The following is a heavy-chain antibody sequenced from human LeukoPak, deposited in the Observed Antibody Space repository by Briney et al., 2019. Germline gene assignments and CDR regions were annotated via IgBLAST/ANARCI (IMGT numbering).Heavy chain of an antibody. CDR2: IIPILGIA. CDR3: ARVSTYYYYYMDV. D-gene: IGHD1-1*01. J-gene: IGHJ6*03. Sequence: SVKVSCKASGGTFSSYAVSWVRQAPGQGLEWMGRIIPILGIANYAQKFQGRVTITADKSTSTAYMELSSLRSEDTAVYYCARVSTYYYYYMDVWGKGTTVTVSS. V-gene: IGHV1-69*04. CDR1: GGTFSSYA.